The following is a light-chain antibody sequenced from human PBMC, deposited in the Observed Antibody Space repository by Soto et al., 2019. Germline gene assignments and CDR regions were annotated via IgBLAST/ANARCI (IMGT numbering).Light chain of an antibody. V-gene: IGLV2-14*03. J-gene: IGLJ3*02. CDR1: SSDVGGYTY. Sequence: QSVLTQPASVSGSPGQSITISCTGTSSDVGGYTYVSWYQLHPGKAPKLMIYDVTNRPSGVSNRFSGSKSGNTASLTISGLQAEDEADYYCASYTSGTSWVFGGGTKLTVL. CDR2: DVT. CDR3: ASYTSGTSWV.